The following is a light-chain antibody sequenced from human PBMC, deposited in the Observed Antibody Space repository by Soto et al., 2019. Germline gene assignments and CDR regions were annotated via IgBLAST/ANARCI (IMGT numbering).Light chain of an antibody. CDR2: DAS. Sequence: EIMLTQSQGTLSVSPGEGATLSCTASQSVNLNLAWYQQKPGQAPRLLIYDASNRASGTPARFSGSGSETDFTLTISSLEPEDIAVYYCQHRMNWPLTFGQGTRLEI. J-gene: IGKJ5*01. CDR3: QHRMNWPLT. CDR1: QSVNLN. V-gene: IGKV3-11*01.